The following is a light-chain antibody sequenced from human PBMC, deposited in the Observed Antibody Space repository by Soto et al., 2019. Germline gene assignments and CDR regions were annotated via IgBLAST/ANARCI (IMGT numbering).Light chain of an antibody. Sequence: DVVMTQSPLSLPVTLGQPASISCRSSQSLAYIDGNTYLNWFQQRPGQSPRRLIYNVSNRDSGVPDRFSGSGSGTDFTLRISRVEAEDVGVYYCMQGTHWPPHTFGQGTKLEIK. CDR3: MQGTHWPPHT. V-gene: IGKV2-30*01. CDR2: NVS. CDR1: QSLAYIDGNTY. J-gene: IGKJ2*01.